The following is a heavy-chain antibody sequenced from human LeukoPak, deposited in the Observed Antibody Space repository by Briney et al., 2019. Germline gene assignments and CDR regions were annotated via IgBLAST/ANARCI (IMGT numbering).Heavy chain of an antibody. CDR1: GFTFSSYS. V-gene: IGHV3-21*01. D-gene: IGHD2-21*02. J-gene: IGHJ3*02. CDR2: ISSSSSYI. CDR3: ARVKPVVTAAFDI. Sequence: PGGSLRLSCAASGFTFSSYSMNWVRQAPGKGLEWGSSISSSSSYIYYADSVKGRFTISRDNARKSLYLQMNSLSAEDTAVYYCARVKPVVTAAFDIWGQGTMVTVSS.